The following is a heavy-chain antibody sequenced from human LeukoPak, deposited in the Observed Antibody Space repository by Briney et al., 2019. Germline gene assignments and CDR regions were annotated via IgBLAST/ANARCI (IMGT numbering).Heavy chain of an antibody. CDR2: ISYDGSNE. V-gene: IGHV3-30*18. Sequence: GGSLRLSCVASGFTFSSYGMHWVRQAPGKGLEWVAFISYDGSNENIADSVKGRFIISRDNSKNTLYLQMNSLRAEDTAVYYCAKGPAPRLGEFSYHALVDYWGQGTLVTVSS. CDR1: GFTFSSYG. J-gene: IGHJ4*02. CDR3: AKGPAPRLGEFSYHALVDY. D-gene: IGHD3-16*02.